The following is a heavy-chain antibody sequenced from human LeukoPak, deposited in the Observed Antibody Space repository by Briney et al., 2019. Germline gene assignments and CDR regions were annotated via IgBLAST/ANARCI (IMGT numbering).Heavy chain of an antibody. CDR2: INAGNGNT. V-gene: IGHV1-3*01. J-gene: IGHJ4*02. CDR1: GYTFTSYA. CDR3: ARGPDYSGSDCDY. Sequence: ASVKVSCKASGYTFTSYAIHWVRQAPGQRLEWMGWINAGNGNTKYSQKFQGRVTMTTDTSTSTAYMELRSLRSDDTAVYYCARGPDYSGSDCDYWGQGTLVTVSS. D-gene: IGHD1-26*01.